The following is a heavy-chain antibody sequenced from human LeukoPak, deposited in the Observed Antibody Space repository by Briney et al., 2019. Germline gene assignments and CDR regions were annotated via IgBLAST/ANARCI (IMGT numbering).Heavy chain of an antibody. CDR2: INLNSGGT. V-gene: IGHV1-2*02. CDR1: GYTFTGYY. Sequence: ASVKVSCKASGYTFTGYYMHWVRQAPGQGLEWMGWINLNSGGTNSAQKFQGRVTLTRDTSISTAYMELSRLRSDDTAVYYCARVGSDSSGWRRFDYWGQGTLVTVSS. CDR3: ARVGSDSSGWRRFDY. D-gene: IGHD6-19*01. J-gene: IGHJ4*02.